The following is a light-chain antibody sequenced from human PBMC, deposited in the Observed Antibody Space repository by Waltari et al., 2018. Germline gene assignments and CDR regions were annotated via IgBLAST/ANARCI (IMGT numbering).Light chain of an antibody. CDR2: AAS. J-gene: IGKJ1*01. CDR3: QQYYNTPKT. CDR1: QDISSS. Sequence: DFQMTQSPSSLSASVGDRLTITCRASQDISSSLAWYQQKPGKAPKLLLYAASRLESGVPSRFSGSGSGTDYSLTVSSLQPEDFATYFCQQYYNTPKTSGQGTKVEI. V-gene: IGKV1-NL1*01.